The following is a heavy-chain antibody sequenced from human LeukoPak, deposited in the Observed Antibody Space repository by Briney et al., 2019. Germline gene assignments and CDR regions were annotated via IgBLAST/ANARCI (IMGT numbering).Heavy chain of an antibody. CDR2: INPNSGGT. V-gene: IGHV1-2*02. Sequence: ASVTVSCKASGYTFTGYYMHWVRQAPGQGLEWMGWINPNSGGTKYAQTFKGRVTMPRDTSISTAYMELSSLRSDDTAVYYCARDGDTYGYYYYGLEVWGQGTTVTVSS. J-gene: IGHJ6*02. CDR3: ARDGDTYGYYYYGLEV. CDR1: GYTFTGYY. D-gene: IGHD5-18*01.